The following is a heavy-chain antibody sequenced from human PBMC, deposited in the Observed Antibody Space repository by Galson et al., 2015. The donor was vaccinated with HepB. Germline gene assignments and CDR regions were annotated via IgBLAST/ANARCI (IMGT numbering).Heavy chain of an antibody. Sequence: SLRLSCAASGFTFSSYAMSWVRQAPGKGLAWVSAISGTGDNTYYADSVKGRFTISRDSSKNTLYLHMNSLRAEDTAVYYCAKSRRPWEYCSSTSCYTVDYWGQGTLVTVSS. CDR1: GFTFSSYA. D-gene: IGHD2-2*02. V-gene: IGHV3-23*01. CDR2: ISGTGDNT. J-gene: IGHJ4*02. CDR3: AKSRRPWEYCSSTSCYTVDY.